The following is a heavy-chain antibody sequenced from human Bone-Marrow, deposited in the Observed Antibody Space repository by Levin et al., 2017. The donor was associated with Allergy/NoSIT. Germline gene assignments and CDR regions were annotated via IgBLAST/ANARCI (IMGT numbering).Heavy chain of an antibody. J-gene: IGHJ4*02. CDR1: GYTFTGYY. V-gene: IGHV1-2*02. CDR2: INPNSGGT. Sequence: GESLKISCKASGYTFTGYYMHWVRQAPGQGLEWMGWINPNSGGTNYAQKFQGRVTMTRDTSISTAYMELSRLRSDDTAVYYCARFAYSSGWDHIFDYWGQGTLVTVSS. D-gene: IGHD6-19*01. CDR3: ARFAYSSGWDHIFDY.